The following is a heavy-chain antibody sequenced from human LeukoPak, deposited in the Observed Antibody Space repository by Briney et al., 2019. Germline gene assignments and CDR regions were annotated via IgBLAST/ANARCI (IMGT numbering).Heavy chain of an antibody. V-gene: IGHV3-30*18. D-gene: IGHD6-6*01. Sequence: GGSLRLSCAASGFTFSSYGMHWVRQAPGKGLEWVAVISYDGSNKYYADSVKGRFTISRDNSKNTLYLQMNSLRAEDTAVYYCAKGKYSSSSRRIEAYYFDYWGQGTLVTVSS. CDR1: GFTFSSYG. CDR2: ISYDGSNK. CDR3: AKGKYSSSSRRIEAYYFDY. J-gene: IGHJ4*02.